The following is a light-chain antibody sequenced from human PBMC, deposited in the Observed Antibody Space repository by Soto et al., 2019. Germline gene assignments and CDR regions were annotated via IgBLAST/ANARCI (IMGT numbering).Light chain of an antibody. V-gene: IGKV3-11*01. Sequence: EIVLTQAPATLSLSPGERATLSCRASQSVSSYLAWYQQKPGQAPRLLIYDASNRATGIPARFSGSGSGTDFTLTISRLEPEDFALYYCQQYVTSAINCGQGKRLEIK. CDR3: QQYVTSAIN. J-gene: IGKJ5*01. CDR2: DAS. CDR1: QSVSSY.